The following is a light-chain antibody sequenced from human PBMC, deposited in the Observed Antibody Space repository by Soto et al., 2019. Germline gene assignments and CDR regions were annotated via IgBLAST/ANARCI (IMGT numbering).Light chain of an antibody. CDR3: SSYVGSNKLYV. CDR2: EVS. CDR1: SSDIGAYNY. J-gene: IGLJ1*01. Sequence: QSVLTQPPSASGSPGQSVTISCTGTSSDIGAYNYVSWYQQHPGKAPKLMIYEVSKRPSGVPDRFSGSKSGNTASLTVSGLQADGEADYYCSSYVGSNKLYVFCTGTKLTVL. V-gene: IGLV2-8*01.